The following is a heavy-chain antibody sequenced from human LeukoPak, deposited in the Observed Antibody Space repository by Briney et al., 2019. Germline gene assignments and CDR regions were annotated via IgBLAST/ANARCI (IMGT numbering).Heavy chain of an antibody. V-gene: IGHV1-69*05. CDR3: ARDDYYYYYMDV. J-gene: IGHJ6*03. Sequence: GASVKVSCKASGGTFSSYAISWVRQAPGQGLEWMGRIIPIFGTANYAQKFQGRVTITTDESTSTAYMELSSLRSEDTAVYYCARDDYYYYYMDVWGKGTTVTVSS. CDR2: IIPIFGTA. CDR1: GGTFSSYA.